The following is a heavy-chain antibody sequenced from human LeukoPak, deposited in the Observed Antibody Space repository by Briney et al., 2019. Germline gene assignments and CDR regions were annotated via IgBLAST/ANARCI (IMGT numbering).Heavy chain of an antibody. D-gene: IGHD5-18*01. Sequence: SQTLSHTCAISGDSVSSNSSWNWIRQSPSRGLEWLGRTYYRSKWYNDYVVSVKSRININPDTSKNQFSLQLNSVTPEDTAVYYCARGGQGDGYSADEAFDIWGQGTMVTVS. V-gene: IGHV6-1*01. CDR3: ARGGQGDGYSADEAFDI. CDR1: GDSVSSNSS. J-gene: IGHJ3*02. CDR2: TYYRSKWYN.